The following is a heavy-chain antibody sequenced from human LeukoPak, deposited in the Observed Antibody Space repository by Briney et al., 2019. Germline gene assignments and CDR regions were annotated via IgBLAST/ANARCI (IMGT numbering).Heavy chain of an antibody. Sequence: GGSLRLSCAASGFTFSNFAMTWVRQAPGKGLEWVSSLSSRQLHTYYSDSVKGRFTISRDNSKNTLYLQMNGLRADDTAIYYCTKDPNGDYVGAFDSWGQGIQVTVSS. D-gene: IGHD4-17*01. CDR2: LSSRQLHT. J-gene: IGHJ5*01. V-gene: IGHV3-23*01. CDR3: TKDPNGDYVGAFDS. CDR1: GFTFSNFA.